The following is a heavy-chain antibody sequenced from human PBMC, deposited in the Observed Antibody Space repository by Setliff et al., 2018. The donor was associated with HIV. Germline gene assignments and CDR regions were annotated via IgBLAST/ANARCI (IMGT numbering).Heavy chain of an antibody. J-gene: IGHJ3*02. Sequence: SETLSLTCTVSGDSISSYYWSWIRQPPGKGLEWIGYIYYSGTTNYNPSLKSRVTISVDTSKNQFSLKLSSVTAADTAVYYCARHWYSSSWYHVFDIWGQGTMVTVSS. D-gene: IGHD6-13*01. CDR1: GDSISSYY. V-gene: IGHV4-59*08. CDR3: ARHWYSSSWYHVFDI. CDR2: IYYSGTT.